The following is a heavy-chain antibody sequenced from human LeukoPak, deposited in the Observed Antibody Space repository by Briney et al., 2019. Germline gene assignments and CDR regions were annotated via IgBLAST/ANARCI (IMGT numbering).Heavy chain of an antibody. J-gene: IGHJ3*02. CDR1: GYSFTSYW. CDR3: ARQYHGSGSYNAFDI. CDR2: IYPGDSDT. Sequence: GESLKISCKGSGYSFTSYWIGWVRQMPGKGLEWMGIIYPGDSDTRYSPSFQGQATISADQYISPAYLQWSSLQASDTAMYYCARQYHGSGSYNAFDIWGQGTMVTVSS. D-gene: IGHD3-10*01. V-gene: IGHV5-51*01.